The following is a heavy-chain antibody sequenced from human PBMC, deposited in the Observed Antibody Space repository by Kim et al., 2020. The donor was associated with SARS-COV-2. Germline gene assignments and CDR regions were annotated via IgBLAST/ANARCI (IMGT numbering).Heavy chain of an antibody. CDR3: ARGGGDV. CDR2: IYYSGST. D-gene: IGHD3-16*01. CDR1: GGSVSSGSYY. V-gene: IGHV4-61*01. J-gene: IGHJ6*02. Sequence: SETLSLTCTVSGGSVSSGSYYWSWIRQPPGKGLEWIGYIYYSGSTNYNPSLKSRVTISVDTSKNQFSLKLTSVTAADTAVYYCARGGGDVWGQGTTVTVSS.